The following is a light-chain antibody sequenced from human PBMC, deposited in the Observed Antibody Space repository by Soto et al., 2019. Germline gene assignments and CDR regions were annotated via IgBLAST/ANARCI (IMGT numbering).Light chain of an antibody. CDR3: QQYDSSPLIT. CDR1: QSVSSSY. CDR2: GAS. Sequence: EIVCTQSPAPLSLSPGEGSTLSGMAIQSVSSSYLAWYQQKPGQAPRLLIYGASTRATGIPARFSGSGSGTDFTLTISSLQTEDFAVYHCQQYDSSPLITFGQGTQLDIK. J-gene: IGKJ5*01. V-gene: IGKV3-20*01.